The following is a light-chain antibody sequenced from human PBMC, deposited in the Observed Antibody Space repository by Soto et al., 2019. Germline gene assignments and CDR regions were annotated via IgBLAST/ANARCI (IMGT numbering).Light chain of an antibody. V-gene: IGKV1-8*01. CDR3: QQYYSYPRT. Sequence: AIRMTQSPSSLSASTGDRVTITCRASQGISSYLAWYQQKPGKAPKLLIYAASTVQSGVPSRFSGSGSGTDFTLTISCLQSEDFATDYCQQYYSYPRTFGQGTKVEIK. J-gene: IGKJ1*01. CDR2: AAS. CDR1: QGISSY.